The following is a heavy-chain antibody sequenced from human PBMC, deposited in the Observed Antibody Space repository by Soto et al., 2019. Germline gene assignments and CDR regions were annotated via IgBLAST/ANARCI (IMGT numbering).Heavy chain of an antibody. CDR3: ARDFAGPGNDYGDYEEGIDY. Sequence: QVQLVESGGGVVQPGRSLRLSCAASGFTFSSYAMHWVRQAPGKGLEWVAVISYDGSNKYYADSVKGRFTISRDNSKNTLYLQMNSLGAEDTAVYYCARDFAGPGNDYGDYEEGIDYWGQGTLVTVSS. J-gene: IGHJ4*02. V-gene: IGHV3-30-3*01. CDR1: GFTFSSYA. D-gene: IGHD4-17*01. CDR2: ISYDGSNK.